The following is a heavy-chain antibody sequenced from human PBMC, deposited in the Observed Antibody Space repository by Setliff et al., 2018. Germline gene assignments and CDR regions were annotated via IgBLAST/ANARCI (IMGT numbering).Heavy chain of an antibody. CDR1: GASISSSSYY. V-gene: IGHV4-39*07. J-gene: IGHJ4*02. CDR2: IFYGGGT. D-gene: IGHD3-3*01. CDR3: ARTDDYYNFYAY. Sequence: SETLSLTCTVSGASISSSSYYWAWIRQPPGRGLELIGSIFYGGGTYYNPSLKSRVTISIDASKNQFSLKLDSVTAADTAVYYCARTDDYYNFYAYWGQGTLVTVSS.